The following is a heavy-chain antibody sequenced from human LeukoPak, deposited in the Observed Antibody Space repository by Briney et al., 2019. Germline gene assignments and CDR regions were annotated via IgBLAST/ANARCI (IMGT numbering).Heavy chain of an antibody. V-gene: IGHV3-7*01. J-gene: IGHJ4*02. Sequence: PGGSLRLSCAASGFTFSNAWMSWVRQAPGKGLEWVANIKQHGSEKYYVDSVKGRFTISRDDAKNSLYLQMNSLRDEDTAVYYCTRGGQTSSWFWVDWGQGTLVTVSS. CDR1: GFTFSNAW. CDR3: TRGGQTSSWFWVD. D-gene: IGHD6-13*01. CDR2: IKQHGSEK.